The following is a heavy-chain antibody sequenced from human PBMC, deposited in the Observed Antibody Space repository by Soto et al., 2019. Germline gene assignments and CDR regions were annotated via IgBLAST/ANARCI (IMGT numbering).Heavy chain of an antibody. J-gene: IGHJ6*02. Sequence: QVQLVESGGGLVKPGGSLRLSCVASGFSISDNWMTWIRQTPGKGLEWVSYIHANGRYADYADSVEGRFTISQDDAKNSLWLQIISLRAEYTAVYYWGSSTGWIHLDGYKYGLDVWGQGTTVIVSS. CDR3: GSSTGWIHLDGYKYGLDV. CDR1: GFSISDNW. D-gene: IGHD5-18*01. CDR2: IHANGRYA. V-gene: IGHV3-11*05.